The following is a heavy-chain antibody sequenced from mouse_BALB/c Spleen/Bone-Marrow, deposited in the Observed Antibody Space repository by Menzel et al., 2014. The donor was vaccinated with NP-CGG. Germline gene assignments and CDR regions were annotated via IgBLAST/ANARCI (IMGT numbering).Heavy chain of an antibody. V-gene: IGHV1-4*01. Sequence: VQLQQSGAELARPGASVKMSCKASGYTFTSYTMHWVKQRPGQGLEWIGYINPSSGYTNYNQKFKDKATLTADKSSSTAYMQLSSLTSEDSAGYYCARETPYYGSTYWYFDVWGAGTTVTVSS. CDR1: GYTFTSYT. CDR2: INPSSGYT. D-gene: IGHD1-1*01. J-gene: IGHJ1*01. CDR3: ARETPYYGSTYWYFDV.